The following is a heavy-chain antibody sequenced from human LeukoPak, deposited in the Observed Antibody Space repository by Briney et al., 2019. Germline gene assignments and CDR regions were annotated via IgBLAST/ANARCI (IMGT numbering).Heavy chain of an antibody. CDR3: VRDFSTVTTAYLHH. V-gene: IGHV3-21*04. D-gene: IGHD4-17*01. CDR2: ISSSSRHI. CDR1: GFPFSSYS. Sequence: GGSLRLPCAASGFPFSSYSMSWVRQAPGKGLEWVSSISSSSRHIYYADSVKGRFTIFRDDAKNSLFLQMDSLRVEDTAMYYCVRDFSTVTTAYLHHWGQGTLLTVSS. J-gene: IGHJ1*01.